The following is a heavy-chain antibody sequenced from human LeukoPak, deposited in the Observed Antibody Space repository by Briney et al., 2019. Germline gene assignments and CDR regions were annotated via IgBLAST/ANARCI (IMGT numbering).Heavy chain of an antibody. D-gene: IGHD3-10*02. V-gene: IGHV3-23*01. CDR1: GFTFSSYA. CDR2: ISGSGGST. Sequence: GGSLRLSCAASGFTFSSYAMSWVRQAPGKGLEWVSAISGSGGSTYYADSVKGRFTISRDNSKNTLYLQMNSLRADDPAVYYCAKWCSGSPSDGMDVWGQGTTVTVSS. J-gene: IGHJ6*02. CDR3: AKWCSGSPSDGMDV.